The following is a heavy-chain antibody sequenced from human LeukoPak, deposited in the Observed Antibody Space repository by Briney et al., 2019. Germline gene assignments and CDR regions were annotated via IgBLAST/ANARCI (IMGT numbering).Heavy chain of an antibody. CDR1: GFTFSSYG. J-gene: IGHJ4*02. Sequence: GRSLRLSCAASGFTFSSYGMHWVRQAPGKGLEWVAVISYDGSNKYYADSVKGRFTISRDNSKNSLYLQMNSLRAEDTAAYYCAKDRGGIVGDTYFDYWGQGTLVTVSS. CDR3: AKDRGGIVGDTYFDY. CDR2: ISYDGSNK. V-gene: IGHV3-30*18. D-gene: IGHD1-26*01.